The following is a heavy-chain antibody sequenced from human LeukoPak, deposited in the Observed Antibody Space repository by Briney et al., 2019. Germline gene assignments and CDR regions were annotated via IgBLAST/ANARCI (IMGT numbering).Heavy chain of an antibody. CDR3: ARYYYDSSGYYLDYFDY. CDR2: ISSSGSTI. D-gene: IGHD3-22*01. V-gene: IGHV3-48*03. J-gene: IGHJ4*02. CDR1: GFTFSSYE. Sequence: PGGSVRLSCEASGFTFSSYEMNWVRQAPGKGLEWVSYISSSGSTIYYADSVKGRFTISRDNAKNSLYLQMNSLRAEDTAVYYCARYYYDSSGYYLDYFDYWGQGTLVTVSS.